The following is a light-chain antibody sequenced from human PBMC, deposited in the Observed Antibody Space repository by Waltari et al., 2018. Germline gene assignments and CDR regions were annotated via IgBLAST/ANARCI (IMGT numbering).Light chain of an antibody. J-gene: IGKJ1*01. CDR3: QQYKSLPRT. V-gene: IGKV1-33*01. CDR2: DAS. Sequence: DTQMTQSPSSMSASVGDRVSITCQASQDITLYLSWYQQKQGKAPRLLIYDASNLQTGVPSRFSGSGSGTDFTFTINSLQPEDIATYYCQQYKSLPRTFGQGTKVEV. CDR1: QDITLY.